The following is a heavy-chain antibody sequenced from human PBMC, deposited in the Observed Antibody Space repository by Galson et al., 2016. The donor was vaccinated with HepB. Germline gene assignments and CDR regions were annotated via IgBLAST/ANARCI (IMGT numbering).Heavy chain of an antibody. J-gene: IGHJ4*02. Sequence: SLRLSCAVSGFTFTTYAMSWVRQAPGKGLEWVSSLSNSGGSTYYADSVKGRFTISRDNSKNTLYLQMNSLRAEDTAVYYGAKGGYFDWFDYWGQGTLATVSS. CDR1: GFTFTTYA. D-gene: IGHD3-9*01. CDR2: LSNSGGST. CDR3: AKGGYFDWFDY. V-gene: IGHV3-23*01.